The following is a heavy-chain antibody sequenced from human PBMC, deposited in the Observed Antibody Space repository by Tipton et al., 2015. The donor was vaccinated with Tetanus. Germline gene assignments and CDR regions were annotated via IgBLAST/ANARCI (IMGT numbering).Heavy chain of an antibody. J-gene: IGHJ5*02. D-gene: IGHD3/OR15-3a*01. CDR2: ISPFNENV. CDR3: ARGRGLGPHEYFEH. CDR1: GYTFTHYG. Sequence: QLVQSGAEVKKPGASVKVSCKASGYTFTHYGVNWVRQAPGQGLEWMGWISPFNENVNYAEKFRGRLTMTTDRSTATVYMDWRSLRSDDTAVYYCARGRGLGPHEYFEHWGQGTLVTVSS. V-gene: IGHV1-18*01.